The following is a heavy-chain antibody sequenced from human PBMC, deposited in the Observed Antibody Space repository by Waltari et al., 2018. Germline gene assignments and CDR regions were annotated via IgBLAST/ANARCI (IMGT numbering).Heavy chain of an antibody. CDR3: ARNNRGAGAFDF. Sequence: QVHLQESGPGLVKPSETLSLTCAVSNYSISSGFYWAWIRQPPGGGLEWIGSILHNGLSYYNPSLRSRVIMSVDTSKNQLALRLNSVTATDAAVYSCARNNRGAGAFDFWGQGILVTVSS. D-gene: IGHD3-10*01. CDR1: NYSISSGFY. V-gene: IGHV4-38-2*01. J-gene: IGHJ4*02. CDR2: ILHNGLS.